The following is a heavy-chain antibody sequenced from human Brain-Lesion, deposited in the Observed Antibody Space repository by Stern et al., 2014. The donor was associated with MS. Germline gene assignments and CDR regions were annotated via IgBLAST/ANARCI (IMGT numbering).Heavy chain of an antibody. D-gene: IGHD3-10*01. CDR1: GASISNTQW. CDR2: VYQSGSA. CDR3: ARDPRRGGLSGYYHGMDV. J-gene: IGHJ6*02. Sequence: DQLVESGPGLVKPSGTLSLTCAVSGASISNTQWWTWVRQSPGKGLEWIGEVYQSGSANYKPSLRGCVTISVGRATDIVSLKLNSVTAADTAVYYCARDPRRGGLSGYYHGMDVWGQGTTVTVSS. V-gene: IGHV4-4*02.